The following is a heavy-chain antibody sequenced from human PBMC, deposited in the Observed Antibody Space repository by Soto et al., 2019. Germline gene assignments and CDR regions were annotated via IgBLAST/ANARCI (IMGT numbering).Heavy chain of an antibody. D-gene: IGHD6-19*01. CDR2: ISYDGSNK. Sequence: QVQLVESGGGVVQPGRSLSLSCAVSGFTFSSYGMHWVRQAPGKGLEWVAVISYDGSNKYYADSVKGRFTISRDNSKNPLHLQMNSLRAEDTAVHYCAKQVTPQSSGWPDAFDLWGQGTMVSVSS. J-gene: IGHJ3*01. CDR1: GFTFSSYG. V-gene: IGHV3-30*18. CDR3: AKQVTPQSSGWPDAFDL.